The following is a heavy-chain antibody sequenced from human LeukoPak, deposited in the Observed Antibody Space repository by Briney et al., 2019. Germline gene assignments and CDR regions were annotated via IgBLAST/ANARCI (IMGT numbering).Heavy chain of an antibody. CDR3: ATAYSSSLEALGY. CDR2: ISYDGGNK. Sequence: GGSLRLSCAASGFTFSSYGMHWVRQAPGKGLEWVAVISYDGGNKYYADSVKGRFTISRDNSKNTLYLQMNSLRAEDTAVYYCATAYSSSLEALGYWGQGTLVTVSS. D-gene: IGHD6-6*01. CDR1: GFTFSSYG. J-gene: IGHJ4*02. V-gene: IGHV3-30*03.